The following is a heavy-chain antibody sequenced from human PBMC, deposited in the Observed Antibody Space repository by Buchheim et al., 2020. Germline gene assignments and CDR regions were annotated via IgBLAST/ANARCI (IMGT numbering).Heavy chain of an antibody. CDR2: ISYDGSNK. Sequence: QVQLVESGGGVVQPGRSLRLSCAASGFTFSSYGMHWVRQAPGKGREWVAVISYDGSNKYYADSVKGRFTISRDNSKNTLYLQMNSLRAEDTAVYYCAKLPSYSGYDYSDYWGQGTL. V-gene: IGHV3-30*18. CDR3: AKLPSYSGYDYSDY. J-gene: IGHJ4*02. CDR1: GFTFSSYG. D-gene: IGHD5-12*01.